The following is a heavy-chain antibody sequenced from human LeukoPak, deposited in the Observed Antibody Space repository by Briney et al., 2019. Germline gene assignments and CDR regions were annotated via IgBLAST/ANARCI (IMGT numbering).Heavy chain of an antibody. CDR1: GGSISNYY. CDR2: IYYSGST. D-gene: IGHD4-11*01. V-gene: IGHV4-59*01. Sequence: PSETLSLTCTVSGGSISNYYWTWIRQPPGKGLEWIGYIYYSGSTNYNPSLKSRVTISVDTSKSQFSLKLSSVTAADTATYYCARASDRLQPPDYWGQGTLVTVSS. CDR3: ARASDRLQPPDY. J-gene: IGHJ4*02.